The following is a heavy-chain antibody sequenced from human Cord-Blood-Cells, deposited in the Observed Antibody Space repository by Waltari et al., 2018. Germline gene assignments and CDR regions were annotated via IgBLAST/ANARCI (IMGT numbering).Heavy chain of an antibody. D-gene: IGHD3-22*01. CDR3: ARGASSGYYYYYYYGMDV. V-gene: IGHV4-34*01. CDR1: GGSFSGYY. CDR2: INHSGST. J-gene: IGHJ6*02. Sequence: QVQLQQWGAGLLKPSETLSLTCAVYGGSFSGYYWSWIRQPPGKGLEWIGEINHSGSTNYNPSLKSRVTISVDMSKNQFSLKLSSVTAADTAVYYCARGASSGYYYYYYYGMDVWGQGTTVTVSS.